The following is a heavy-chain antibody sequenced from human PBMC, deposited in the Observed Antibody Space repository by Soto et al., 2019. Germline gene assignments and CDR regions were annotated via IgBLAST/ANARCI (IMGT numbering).Heavy chain of an antibody. CDR3: ARVRSSSGYYYGY. V-gene: IGHV1-46*01. J-gene: IGHJ4*02. CDR2: SNPSGGST. CDR1: GYTFTSYY. D-gene: IGHD3-22*01. Sequence: GXAVKVSCRACGYTFTSYYMHWVRQAPGQGLEGMGISNPSGGSTSYAQKFQGRVTMNRDTSTSTVYMELSSLRSEETAAYYCARVRSSSGYYYGYWGQGNPVTVSS.